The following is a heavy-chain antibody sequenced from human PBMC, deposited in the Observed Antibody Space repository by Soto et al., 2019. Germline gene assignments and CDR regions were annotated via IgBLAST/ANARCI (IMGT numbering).Heavy chain of an antibody. CDR2: IDPSDSYT. CDR3: ARPGLSSSSPGYYYGMDV. J-gene: IGHJ6*02. D-gene: IGHD6-6*01. CDR1: GYSITIYW. V-gene: IGHV5-10-1*01. Sequence: PGEPLKISCNGSGYSITIYWISWVRQMPGKGLEWMGRIDPSDSYTNYSPSFQGHVTISADKSISTAYLQWSSLKASDTAMYYCARPGLSSSSPGYYYGMDVWGQGTTVTVSS.